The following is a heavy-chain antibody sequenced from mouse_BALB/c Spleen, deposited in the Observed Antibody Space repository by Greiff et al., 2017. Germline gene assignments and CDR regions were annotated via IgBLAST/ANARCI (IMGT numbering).Heavy chain of an antibody. V-gene: IGHV3-2*02. Sequence: EVKLMESGPGLVKPSQSLSLTCTVTGYSITSDYAWNWIRQFPGNKLEWMGYISYSGSTSYNPSLKSRISITRDTSKNQFFLQLNSVTTEDTATYYCARAEAMDYWGQGTSVTVSS. CDR2: ISYSGST. CDR3: ARAEAMDY. J-gene: IGHJ4*01. CDR1: GYSITSDYA.